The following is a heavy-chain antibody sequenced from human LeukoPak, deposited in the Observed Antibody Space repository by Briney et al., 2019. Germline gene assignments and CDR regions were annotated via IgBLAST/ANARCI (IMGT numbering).Heavy chain of an antibody. Sequence: SQTLSLTCAISGDRVSADSATWNCIRQSPSRGLEWLGGTYYRSNRSKWSSDYALSVTSRITISPDTSKNEFSLQLNSVTPEDTAVYYCARDLHGSRGEFDYWGQGTLVTVSS. J-gene: IGHJ4*02. CDR3: ARDLHGSRGEFDY. CDR2: TYYRSNRSKWSS. CDR1: GDRVSADSAT. D-gene: IGHD3-10*01. V-gene: IGHV6-1*01.